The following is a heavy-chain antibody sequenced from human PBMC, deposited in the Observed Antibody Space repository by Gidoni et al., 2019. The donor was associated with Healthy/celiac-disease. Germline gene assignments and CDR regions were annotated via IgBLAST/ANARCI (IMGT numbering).Heavy chain of an antibody. Sequence: QRQLQESGPGLVKPSETLSRSCTVAGGSISRSSYYWGWIRQPPGKGLEWIGSFYYSGSTYYNPSLKSRVPISVSTSKTQFSLKLSSVTAADTAVYYCAFYSYGHEFDYWGQGTLVTVSS. CDR3: AFYSYGHEFDY. CDR2: FYYSGST. J-gene: IGHJ4*02. D-gene: IGHD5-18*01. V-gene: IGHV4-39*01. CDR1: GGSISRSSYY.